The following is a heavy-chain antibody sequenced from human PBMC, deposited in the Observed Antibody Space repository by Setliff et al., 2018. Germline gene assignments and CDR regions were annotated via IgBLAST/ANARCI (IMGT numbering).Heavy chain of an antibody. V-gene: IGHV3-7*01. CDR1: GFTFSRYW. Sequence: GGSLRLSCAASGFTFSRYWMSWVRQAPGKGLEWVANIKQDGSEKYYVDSVKGRFTISRDIARNTVYLQMNGLRAEDTAVYYCVTGMGTHYYDPSAQGPFAIWGQGTMVTVSS. CDR3: VTGMGTHYYDPSAQGPFAI. D-gene: IGHD3-22*01. CDR2: IKQDGSEK. J-gene: IGHJ3*02.